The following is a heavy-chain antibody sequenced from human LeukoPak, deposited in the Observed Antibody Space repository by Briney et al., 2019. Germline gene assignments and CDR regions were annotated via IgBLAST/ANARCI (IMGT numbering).Heavy chain of an antibody. J-gene: IGHJ4*02. Sequence: GGSLRLSCAASGFTFSSYWMSWVRQAPGKGLEWVANIREDGSQKYYVDSVKGRFTISRDNAKNSLYLQMSSLRAEDTAVYYCARDRYSSIWGQGTLVTVSS. D-gene: IGHD6-19*01. CDR2: IREDGSQK. CDR1: GFTFSSYW. V-gene: IGHV3-7*01. CDR3: ARDRYSSI.